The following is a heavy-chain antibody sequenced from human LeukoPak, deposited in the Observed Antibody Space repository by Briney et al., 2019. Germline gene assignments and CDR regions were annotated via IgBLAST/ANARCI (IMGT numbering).Heavy chain of an antibody. J-gene: IGHJ3*02. V-gene: IGHV1-2*04. D-gene: IGHD1-26*01. CDR2: INPNSGGT. Sequence: ASVKVSCKASGYTFTGYYMHWVRQAPGQGLEWMGWINPNSGGTNYAQKFQGWVTMTRDTSISTAYMELSRLRSDDTAVYYCASSSGSETDPPADDAFDIWGQGTMVTVSS. CDR3: ASSSGSETDPPADDAFDI. CDR1: GYTFTGYY.